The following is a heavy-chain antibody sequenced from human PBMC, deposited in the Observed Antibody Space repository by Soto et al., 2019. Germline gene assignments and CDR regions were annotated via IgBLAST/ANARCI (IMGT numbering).Heavy chain of an antibody. D-gene: IGHD3-9*01. Sequence: QVVLVQSGTEVKKPGSSVKVSCMASGGTFDAFAFTWVRQAPGQGLEWLGGIVPVLTTTNYAQKFQDRLTITADESTTSVFMELSSLRSDDTAVYYCARDQIILRSTGTYAAIDPWGQGTLVTVSS. CDR1: GGTFDAFA. J-gene: IGHJ5*02. V-gene: IGHV1-69*01. CDR2: IVPVLTTT. CDR3: ARDQIILRSTGTYAAIDP.